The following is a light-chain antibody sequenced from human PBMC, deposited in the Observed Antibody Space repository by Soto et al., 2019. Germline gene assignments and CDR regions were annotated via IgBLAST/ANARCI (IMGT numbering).Light chain of an antibody. CDR1: QSVSSSY. J-gene: IGKJ1*01. V-gene: IGKV3-20*01. CDR2: GAS. CDR3: QQYGSSPWT. Sequence: EIVLTQSPGTLSLSPGESATLSCRASQSVSSSYLAWYQQKPGQAPRLLVYGASSRATGIPDSFSGSGSRTDFTLTISRLEPEDLAVYDCQQYGSSPWTFGQGTKVEIK.